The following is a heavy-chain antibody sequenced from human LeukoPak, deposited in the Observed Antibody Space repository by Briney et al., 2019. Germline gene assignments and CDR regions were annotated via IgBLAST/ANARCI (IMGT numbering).Heavy chain of an antibody. D-gene: IGHD4-23*01. CDR1: GFTFSSYA. CDR3: ARDRTVVTPKYYFDY. Sequence: PGGSLRLSCAASGFTFSSYAMYWVRQAPGKGLEWVAVISYDGSNKYYADSAKGRFTISRDNSKNTLYLQMNSLRAEDTAVYYCARDRTVVTPKYYFDYWGQGTLVTVSS. J-gene: IGHJ4*02. CDR2: ISYDGSNK. V-gene: IGHV3-30-3*01.